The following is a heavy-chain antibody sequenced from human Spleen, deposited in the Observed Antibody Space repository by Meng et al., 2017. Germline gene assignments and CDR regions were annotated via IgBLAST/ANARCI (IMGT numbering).Heavy chain of an antibody. CDR2: ISSSGSPT. D-gene: IGHD3-10*01. V-gene: IGHV3-48*03. Sequence: GGSLRLSCAACGFTFSSYEMNWVRQAPRKGLEWVSYISSSGSPTYYADSVRGRFSISRDNAKKSLDLQMNSLRAEDTAVYYCTKDTRGGSGSYSWGTFDVWGQGTMVTVSS. J-gene: IGHJ3*01. CDR1: GFTFSSYE. CDR3: TKDTRGGSGSYSWGTFDV.